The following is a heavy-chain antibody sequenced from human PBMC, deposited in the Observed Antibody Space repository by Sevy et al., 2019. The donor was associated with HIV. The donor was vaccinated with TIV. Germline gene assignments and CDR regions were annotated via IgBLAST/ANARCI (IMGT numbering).Heavy chain of an antibody. D-gene: IGHD3-22*01. CDR1: GGSFSGYY. CDR2: INHSGST. Sequence: SETPSLTCAVYGGSFSGYYWSWIRQPPGKGLEWIGEINHSGSTNYNPSLKSRVTISVDTSKNQFSLKLSSVTAADTAVYYCARGRSGYYYDSSGYGRLGFDPWGQGTLVTVSS. J-gene: IGHJ5*02. CDR3: ARGRSGYYYDSSGYGRLGFDP. V-gene: IGHV4-34*01.